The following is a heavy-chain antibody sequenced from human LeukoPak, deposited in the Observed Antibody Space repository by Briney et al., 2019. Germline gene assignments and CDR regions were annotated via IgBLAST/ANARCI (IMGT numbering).Heavy chain of an antibody. CDR2: INPNSGGT. D-gene: IGHD3-3*01. CDR3: ARLANFWSGSSYGMDV. V-gene: IGHV1-2*02. CDR1: GYTFTGYY. J-gene: IGHJ6*02. Sequence: ASVKVSCKASGYTFTGYYMHWVRQAPGQGLEWMGWINPNSGGTNYAQKFQGRVTMTRDTSISTAYMELSRLRSDDTAVYYCARLANFWSGSSYGMDVWGQGTTVTASS.